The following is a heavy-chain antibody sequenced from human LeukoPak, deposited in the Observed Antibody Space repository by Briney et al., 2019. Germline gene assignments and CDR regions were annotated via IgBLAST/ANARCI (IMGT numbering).Heavy chain of an antibody. J-gene: IGHJ5*02. CDR1: GYTFTSYA. CDR3: ARFVLMADTGNWFDP. V-gene: IGHV7-4-1*02. CDR2: INTNTGNP. Sequence: GASVKVSCKASGYTFTSYAMSWVRQAPGQGVEWMGWINTNTGNPTYAQGFTGRFVFSLDTSVSTAYLQISSLKAEDTAVYYCARFVLMADTGNWFDPWGQGTLVTVSS. D-gene: IGHD2-8*01.